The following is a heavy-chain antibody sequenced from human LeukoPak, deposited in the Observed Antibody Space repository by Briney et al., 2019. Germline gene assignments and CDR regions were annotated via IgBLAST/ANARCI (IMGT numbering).Heavy chain of an antibody. Sequence: GGSLRLSCAASGFTFSVSAIYWVRQASGKGLEWIGRIRNKANNYATAYAASVKGRFTISREDSKNTAYLQMNSLKTEDTAVYYCTYTSSSGVVYWGQGTLVTVSS. CDR3: TYTSSSGVVY. V-gene: IGHV3-73*01. J-gene: IGHJ4*02. CDR2: IRNKANNYAT. CDR1: GFTFSVSA. D-gene: IGHD6-6*01.